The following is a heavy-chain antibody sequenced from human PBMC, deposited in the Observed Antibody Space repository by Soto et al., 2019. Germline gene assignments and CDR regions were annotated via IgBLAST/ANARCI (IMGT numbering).Heavy chain of an antibody. CDR3: ARDTYYYGMDV. CDR1: GASISSYY. V-gene: IGHV4-59*01. Sequence: SETLSLTCTVSGASISSYYWTWIRQPPGKGLEWIGYIYYSGSTNYNPSLKSRVTISVDTSKNQFSLKLSSVTAADTAVYYCARDTYYYGMDVWGQGTTVTVSS. CDR2: IYYSGST. J-gene: IGHJ6*02.